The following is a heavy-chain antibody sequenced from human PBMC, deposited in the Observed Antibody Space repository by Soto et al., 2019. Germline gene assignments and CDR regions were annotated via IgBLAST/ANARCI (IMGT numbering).Heavy chain of an antibody. CDR1: GFTFSSYA. CDR3: AKGRRLWFGGSWYG. D-gene: IGHD3-10*01. J-gene: IGHJ4*02. V-gene: IGHV3-23*01. Sequence: GGSLRLSCAASGFTFSSYAMSWVRQAPGKGLEWVSAISGSGGSTYYADSVKGRFTISRDNSKNTLYLQMNSLRAEDTAVYYCAKGRRLWFGGSWYGWGQGTLVPVSS. CDR2: ISGSGGST.